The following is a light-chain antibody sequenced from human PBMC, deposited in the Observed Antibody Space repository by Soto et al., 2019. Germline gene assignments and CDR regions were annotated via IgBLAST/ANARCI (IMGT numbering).Light chain of an antibody. V-gene: IGKV1-5*01. Sequence: DIQMTPSPATLSAFVGDRVTVTCRAGQSFGTWLGWFQLQPGKAPKLLIYDASSLESVVPSRFSGSGSGTEFTLTLGRLQPEDYPTYYCQQDNPSSCPFGQGT. CDR2: DAS. CDR1: QSFGTW. J-gene: IGKJ1*01. CDR3: QQDNPSSCP.